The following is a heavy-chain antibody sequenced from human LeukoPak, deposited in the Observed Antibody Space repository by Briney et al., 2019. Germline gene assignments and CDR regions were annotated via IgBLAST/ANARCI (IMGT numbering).Heavy chain of an antibody. D-gene: IGHD3-10*01. Sequence: GGSLRLSCAASGFTFSSYAMHWVRQAPGKGLEWVAVVSYDGSNKYYADSVKGRFTISRDNSKNTLYLQMNSLRAEDTAVYYCARGSGMVRGVIVGGIYWGQGTLVTVSS. V-gene: IGHV3-30*04. J-gene: IGHJ4*02. CDR2: VSYDGSNK. CDR3: ARGSGMVRGVIVGGIY. CDR1: GFTFSSYA.